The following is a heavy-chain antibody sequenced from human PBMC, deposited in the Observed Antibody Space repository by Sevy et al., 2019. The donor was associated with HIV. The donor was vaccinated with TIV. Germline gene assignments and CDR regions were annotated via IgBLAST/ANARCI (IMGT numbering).Heavy chain of an antibody. CDR3: ARGSYCSSTSCRTPYYYYYYMDV. CDR1: GYTFTGYY. CDR2: INPNSGGT. Sequence: ASVKVSCKASGYTFTGYYMHWVRQAPGQGLEWMGWINPNSGGTNYAQMFQGWVTMTRDTSISTAYMELSRLRSDDTAVYYCARGSYCSSTSCRTPYYYYYYMDVWGKGTTVTVSS. V-gene: IGHV1-2*04. D-gene: IGHD2-2*01. J-gene: IGHJ6*03.